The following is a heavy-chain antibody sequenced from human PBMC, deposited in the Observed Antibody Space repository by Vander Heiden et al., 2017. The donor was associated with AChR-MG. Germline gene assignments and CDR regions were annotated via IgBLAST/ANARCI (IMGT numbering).Heavy chain of an antibody. V-gene: IGHV1-2*02. CDR3: ARGIAARRSWFDP. Sequence: QLQLVHSGAEVKHPGASVKVPCKASGFTFTGYYMHWVRQAPGQGLEWMGWINPNSGGTNYEQKLQGRVTMTRDTSISTAYMELSRLRSDDTAVYYCARGIAARRSWFDPWGQGTLVTVSS. D-gene: IGHD6-6*01. J-gene: IGHJ5*02. CDR2: INPNSGGT. CDR1: GFTFTGYY.